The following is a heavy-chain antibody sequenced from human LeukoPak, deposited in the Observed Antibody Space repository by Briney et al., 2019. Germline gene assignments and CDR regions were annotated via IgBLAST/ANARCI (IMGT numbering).Heavy chain of an antibody. CDR2: INSDGRST. CDR3: ARDLHSSSWFSSPFFDS. V-gene: IGHV3-74*01. D-gene: IGHD6-13*01. Sequence: GGSLRLSCAASGFTFSSHWVHWVRQAPGAGLVWASRINSDGRSTSYADSVQGRFTISRDNAENTLYLQMNSLRAEDTAVYYCARDLHSSSWFSSPFFDSWGQGTLVTVSS. J-gene: IGHJ4*02. CDR1: GFTFSSHW.